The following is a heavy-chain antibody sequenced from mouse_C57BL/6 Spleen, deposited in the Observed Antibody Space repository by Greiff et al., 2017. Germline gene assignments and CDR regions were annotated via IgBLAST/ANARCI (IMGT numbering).Heavy chain of an antibody. D-gene: IGHD1-1*01. J-gene: IGHJ4*01. CDR2: IDPSDSYT. V-gene: IGHV1-69*01. Sequence: QVQLQQPGAELVMPGASVKLSCKASGYTFTSYWMHWVKQRPGQGLEWIGEIDPSDSYTNYNQKFKGKSTLTVDKSSSTAYMQLSSLTSEDSAVYYCARGGLFPYAMDYWGQGTSVTVSS. CDR1: GYTFTSYW. CDR3: ARGGLFPYAMDY.